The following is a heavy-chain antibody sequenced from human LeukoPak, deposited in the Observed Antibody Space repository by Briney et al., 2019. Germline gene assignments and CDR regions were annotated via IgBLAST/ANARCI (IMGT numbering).Heavy chain of an antibody. D-gene: IGHD5-18*01. Sequence: PSETLSLTCAVYGGSFSGYYWSWIRQPPGKGLEWIGEINHSGSTNYNPSLKSRVTISVDTSKNQFSLKLSSVTAADTAVYYCARRGAWIQLWSFDYWGQGTLVTVSS. CDR1: GGSFSGYY. V-gene: IGHV4-34*01. J-gene: IGHJ4*02. CDR3: ARRGAWIQLWSFDY. CDR2: INHSGST.